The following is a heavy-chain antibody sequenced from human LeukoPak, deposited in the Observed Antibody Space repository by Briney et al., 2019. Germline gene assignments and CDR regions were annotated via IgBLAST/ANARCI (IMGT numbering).Heavy chain of an antibody. V-gene: IGHV1-2*02. CDR1: GYSFTDYY. CDR2: INPDSGGT. J-gene: IGHJ5*02. CDR3: ARGEYNYGRDWFDP. D-gene: IGHD5-18*01. Sequence: ASVKVSCKASGYSFTDYYMHWVRQAPGQGLEWMGWINPDSGGTKYAQKFQGRVTMTRDTSISTAYMELSNLGSDDTAVYYCARGEYNYGRDWFDPWGKGTLVTVSS.